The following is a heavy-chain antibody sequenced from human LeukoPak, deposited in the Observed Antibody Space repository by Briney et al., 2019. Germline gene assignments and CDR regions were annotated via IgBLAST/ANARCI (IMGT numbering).Heavy chain of an antibody. J-gene: IGHJ4*02. CDR2: IWNDRSNK. CDR3: ARAGYGDTHFDF. D-gene: IGHD4-17*01. CDR1: GFTFSNYG. V-gene: IGHV3-33*01. Sequence: GGSLRLSCAASGFTFSNYGMHWVRQAPGKGLEWVAAIWNDRSNKYYGDSVKGRFTISRDNAKNQQNLQMNSLRAEDTATHYCARAGYGDTHFDFWGQGTLVTVSS.